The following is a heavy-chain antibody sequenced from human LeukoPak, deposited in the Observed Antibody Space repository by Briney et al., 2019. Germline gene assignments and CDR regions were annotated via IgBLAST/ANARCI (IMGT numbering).Heavy chain of an antibody. V-gene: IGHV3-53*01. CDR2: IYSDNT. CDR3: ARGPRGYSYGYSWSDP. J-gene: IGHJ5*02. D-gene: IGHD5-18*01. Sequence: GGSLRLSCTVSGFTVSSNSMSWVRQAPGKGLEWVSFIYSDNTHYSDSVKGRFTIPRDNAKNTLYLQMNSLRAEDTAVYYCARGPRGYSYGYSWSDPWGQGTLVTVSS. CDR1: GFTVSSNS.